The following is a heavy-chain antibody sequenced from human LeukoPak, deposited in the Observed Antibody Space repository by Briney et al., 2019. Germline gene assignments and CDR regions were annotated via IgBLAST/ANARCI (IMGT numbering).Heavy chain of an antibody. V-gene: IGHV3-15*01. CDR1: GFIFGDAW. J-gene: IGHJ3*02. CDR3: STNQALDI. CDR2: IKRIADGGPT. Sequence: GGSLRLSCAASGFIFGDAWMTWVRQAPGKGLEWVGCIKRIADGGPTDYAAPVKGRFTISRDDSKNTLYLQMNSLKIEDTAVYYCSTNQALDIWGQGTKVTVSS.